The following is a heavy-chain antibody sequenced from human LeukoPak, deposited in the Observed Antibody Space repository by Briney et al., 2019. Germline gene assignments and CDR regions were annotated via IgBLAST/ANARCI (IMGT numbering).Heavy chain of an antibody. V-gene: IGHV4-39*07. CDR3: ARRTGRSDYYYYYYMDV. D-gene: IGHD1-1*01. J-gene: IGHJ6*03. CDR2: INHSGST. Sequence: SETLSLTCTVSGGSISSSNYFWGWIRQPPGKGLEWIGEINHSGSTNYNPSLKSRVTISVDTSKNQFSLKLSSVTAADTAVYYCARRTGRSDYYYYYYMDVWGKGTTVTISS. CDR1: GGSISSSNYF.